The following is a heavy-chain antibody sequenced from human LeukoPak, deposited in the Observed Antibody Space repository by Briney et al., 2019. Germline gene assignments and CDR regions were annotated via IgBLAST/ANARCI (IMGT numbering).Heavy chain of an antibody. CDR3: AKDIDNGDYVVY. V-gene: IGHV3-23*01. J-gene: IGHJ4*02. Sequence: TGGSLRLSCAASGFTFSNYAMSWVRQAPGKGLEWVSAIGSSGGPTYYANSVKGRFTISRDNSKNTLYLHMNSLSAEDTAVYYCAKDIDNGDYVVYWGQGTLVTVSS. CDR2: IGSSGGPT. CDR1: GFTFSNYA. D-gene: IGHD4-17*01.